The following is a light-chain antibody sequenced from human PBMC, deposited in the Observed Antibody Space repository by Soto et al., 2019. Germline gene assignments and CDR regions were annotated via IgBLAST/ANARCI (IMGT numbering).Light chain of an antibody. CDR2: GNS. Sequence: QSVLTQPPSVSGAPGQRVTISCTGSSSNIGAGYDVHWYQQLPGTAPKLLIYGNSNRPSGVPDRFSGSKSGTSASLAITGLQAEYEAEYYCQSYDSSLSGKVFGTGTKLTVL. CDR3: QSYDSSLSGKV. CDR1: SSNIGAGYD. V-gene: IGLV1-40*01. J-gene: IGLJ1*01.